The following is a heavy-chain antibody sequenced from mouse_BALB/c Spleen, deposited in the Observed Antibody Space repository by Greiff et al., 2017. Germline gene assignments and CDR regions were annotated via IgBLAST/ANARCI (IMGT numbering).Heavy chain of an antibody. CDR3: ARHEDGSAWFAY. J-gene: IGHJ3*01. CDR1: GFTFSSYG. Sequence: EVKLMESGGDLVKPGGSLKLSCAASGFTFSSYGMSWVRQTPDKRLEWVATISSGGSYTYYPDSVKGRFTISRDNAKNTLYLQMSSLKSEDTAMYYCARHEDGSAWFAYWGQGTLVTVSA. D-gene: IGHD3-2*02. CDR2: ISSGGSYT. V-gene: IGHV5-6*01.